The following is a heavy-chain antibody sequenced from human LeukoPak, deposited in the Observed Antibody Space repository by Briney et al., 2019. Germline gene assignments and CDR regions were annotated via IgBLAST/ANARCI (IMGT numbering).Heavy chain of an antibody. Sequence: SETLSLTCTVSGGSISSYYWSWIRQPAGKGLEWIGRIYTSGSTNYNPSLKSRVTMSVDTSKSQFSLKLSSVTAADTAVYYCARERLGYSPSTKDWFDPWGQGTLVTVSS. CDR3: ARERLGYSPSTKDWFDP. CDR1: GGSISSYY. V-gene: IGHV4-4*07. D-gene: IGHD5-12*01. J-gene: IGHJ5*02. CDR2: IYTSGST.